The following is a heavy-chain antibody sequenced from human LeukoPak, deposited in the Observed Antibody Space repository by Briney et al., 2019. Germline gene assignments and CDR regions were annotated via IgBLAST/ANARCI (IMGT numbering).Heavy chain of an antibody. J-gene: IGHJ4*02. CDR2: ISYDGSNK. D-gene: IGHD6-19*01. Sequence: GGSLRLSCAASGFTFSSYGMPWVRQAPGKGLEWVAVISYDGSNKYYADSVKGRFTISRDNSKNTLYLQMNSLRAEDTAVYYCAKDIFKAAVASMDYWGQGTLVTVSS. V-gene: IGHV3-30*18. CDR1: GFTFSSYG. CDR3: AKDIFKAAVASMDY.